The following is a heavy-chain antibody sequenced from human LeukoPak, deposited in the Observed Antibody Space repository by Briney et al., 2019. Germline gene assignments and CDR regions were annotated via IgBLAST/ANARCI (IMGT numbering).Heavy chain of an antibody. CDR1: GFTFSSHW. V-gene: IGHV3-53*01. J-gene: IGHJ4*02. Sequence: GGSLRLSCATSGFTFSSHWMSWARQAPGKGLEWVSVIYAGGSTNYADSVKGRFTISRDNSKNTLCLQINSLRDEDTAVYYCARGGATYGFILAFWGQGTLVTVSS. D-gene: IGHD4-17*01. CDR3: ARGGATYGFILAF. CDR2: IYAGGST.